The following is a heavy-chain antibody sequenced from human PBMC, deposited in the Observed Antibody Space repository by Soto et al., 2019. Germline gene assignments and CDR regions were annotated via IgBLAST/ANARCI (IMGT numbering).Heavy chain of an antibody. V-gene: IGHV3-30*18. CDR1: GFTFSSYG. CDR2: ISYDGSNK. CDR3: AKDPFYGSGSLQGNWFDP. J-gene: IGHJ5*02. Sequence: PGGSLRLSCAASGFTFSSYGMHWVHQAPGKGLEWVAVISYDGSNKYYADSVKGRFTISRDNSKNTLYLQMNSLRAEDTAVYYCAKDPFYGSGSLQGNWFDPWGQGTLVTVSS. D-gene: IGHD3-10*01.